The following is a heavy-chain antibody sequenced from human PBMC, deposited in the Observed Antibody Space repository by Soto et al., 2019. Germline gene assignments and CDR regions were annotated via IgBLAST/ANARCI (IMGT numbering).Heavy chain of an antibody. D-gene: IGHD2-2*01. J-gene: IGHJ6*03. V-gene: IGHV4-34*01. CDR3: ARWKVSVPAAMPGDYYYYYYMDV. Sequence: PSETLSLTCAVYGGSFSGYYWSWIRQPPGKGLEWIGEINHSGSTNYNPSLKSRVTISVDTSKNQFSLKLSSVTAADTAVYCCARWKVSVPAAMPGDYYYYYYMDVWGKGTTVTVSS. CDR2: INHSGST. CDR1: GGSFSGYY.